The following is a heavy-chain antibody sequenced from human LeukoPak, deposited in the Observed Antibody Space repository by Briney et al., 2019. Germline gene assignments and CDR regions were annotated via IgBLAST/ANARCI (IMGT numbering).Heavy chain of an antibody. D-gene: IGHD5-18*01. Sequence: SETLSLTCAVYGGSFSGYYWSWIRQPPGKGLEWIGEINHSGSTNYNPSLKSRVTISVDTSKNQFSLKLSSVTAADTAVYYCARGGVEVDTAMALNHWGQGTLVIVSS. CDR3: ARGGVEVDTAMALNH. V-gene: IGHV4-34*01. J-gene: IGHJ5*02. CDR2: INHSGST. CDR1: GGSFSGYY.